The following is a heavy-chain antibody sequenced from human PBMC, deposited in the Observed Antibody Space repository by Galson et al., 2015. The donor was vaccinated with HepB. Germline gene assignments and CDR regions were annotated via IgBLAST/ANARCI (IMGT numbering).Heavy chain of an antibody. D-gene: IGHD2-2*01. CDR2: IYYSGST. CDR1: GGSISSGGYY. J-gene: IGHJ6*03. CDR3: ARGVYQLLFRYYYYYMDV. V-gene: IGHV4-31*03. Sequence: TLSLTCTVSGGSISSGGYYWSWIRQHPGKGLEWIGYIYYSGSTYYNPSLKSRVTISVDTSKNQFSLKLSSVTAADTAVYYCARGVYQLLFRYYYYYMDVWGKGTTVTVAS.